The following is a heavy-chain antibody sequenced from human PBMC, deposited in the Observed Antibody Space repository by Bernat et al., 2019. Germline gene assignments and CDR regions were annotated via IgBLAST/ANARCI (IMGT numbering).Heavy chain of an antibody. Sequence: QVQLPESGPGLVKPSETLSLTCTVSGDSITTYYWRWIRQPPGKGLEYIGYIYHSGSANDNPSRKSRLTISVDTSKNQFSLKLSSVTAADTAVYYCARIHYYGSGTIPPYFDYWGQGTLVTVSS. J-gene: IGHJ4*02. D-gene: IGHD3-10*01. CDR3: ARIHYYGSGTIPPYFDY. CDR2: IYHSGSA. CDR1: GDSITTYY. V-gene: IGHV4-59*08.